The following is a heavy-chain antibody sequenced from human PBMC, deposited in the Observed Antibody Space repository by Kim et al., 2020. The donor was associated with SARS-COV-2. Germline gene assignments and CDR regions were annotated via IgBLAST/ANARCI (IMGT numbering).Heavy chain of an antibody. D-gene: IGHD3-10*01. CDR3: ARLAQELIMVRGVIIYAFDI. CDR2: IIPIFGTA. CDR1: GGTFSSYA. V-gene: IGHV1-69*13. J-gene: IGHJ3*02. Sequence: SVKVSCKASGGTFSSYAISWVRQAPGQGLEWMGGIIPIFGTANYAQKFQGRVTITADESTSTAYMELSSLRSEDTAVYYCARLAQELIMVRGVIIYAFDIWGQGTMVTVSS.